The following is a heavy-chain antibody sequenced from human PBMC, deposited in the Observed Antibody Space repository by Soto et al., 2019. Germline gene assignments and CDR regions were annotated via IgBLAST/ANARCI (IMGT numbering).Heavy chain of an antibody. Sequence: QVQLVQSGAEVKKPGSSVKVSCRASGGIFSTYAINWVRQAPGQGLEWMGGIIPLFGTANYAQKLQGRVTISADESAHIGYMERSILRSEDTAVYYCARVQYSGTYLQAFDIWGQGTRVTVSS. J-gene: IGHJ3*02. CDR2: IIPLFGTA. D-gene: IGHD1-26*01. CDR3: ARVQYSGTYLQAFDI. V-gene: IGHV1-69*01. CDR1: GGIFSTYA.